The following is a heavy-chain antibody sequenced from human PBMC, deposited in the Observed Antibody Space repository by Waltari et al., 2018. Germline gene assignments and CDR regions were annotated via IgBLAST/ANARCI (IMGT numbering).Heavy chain of an antibody. CDR2: ILPSFGTA. CDR1: GGTFSSYA. Sequence: QVQLVQSGAEVKKPGSSVKVSCKASGGTFSSYAISWVRQAPGQGLEWMGGILPSFGTANFAQKFEGRVTITADESTSTAYMELSSLRSEDTAVYYCAGDGGCGTQRGGFDYWGQGTLVTVSS. V-gene: IGHV1-69*01. J-gene: IGHJ4*02. D-gene: IGHD2-15*01. CDR3: AGDGGCGTQRGGFDY.